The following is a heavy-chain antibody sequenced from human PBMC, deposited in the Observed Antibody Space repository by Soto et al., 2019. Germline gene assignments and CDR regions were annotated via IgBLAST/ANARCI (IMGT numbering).Heavy chain of an antibody. Sequence: QVQLVQSGAEVKKPGASVKVSCKASGYTFTSYAMHWARQAPGQRLEWMGWINAGNGNTKYSQKFQGRVTITRNTSASTAYMELSRLKAEDTDVYYRARGGSIYSYFDLWGRGTLVTVSS. CDR2: INAGNGNT. V-gene: IGHV1-3*01. CDR1: GYTFTSYA. D-gene: IGHD1-26*01. CDR3: ARGGSIYSYFDL. J-gene: IGHJ2*01.